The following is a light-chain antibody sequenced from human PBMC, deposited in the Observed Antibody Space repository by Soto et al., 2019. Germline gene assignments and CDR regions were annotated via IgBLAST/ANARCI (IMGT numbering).Light chain of an antibody. CDR3: MQSTQLPPT. CDR1: QSLLHITGETF. J-gene: IGKJ5*01. Sequence: DVVMTQTPLSLSVAPGQPASISCKSSQSLLHITGETFLFWYLQKPGQSPQLLIYEVSTRVSGVPDRFSGSGSGTDFTLEISRVETDDVGIYYCMQSTQLPPTFGQGKRLVIE. V-gene: IGKV2D-29*02. CDR2: EVS.